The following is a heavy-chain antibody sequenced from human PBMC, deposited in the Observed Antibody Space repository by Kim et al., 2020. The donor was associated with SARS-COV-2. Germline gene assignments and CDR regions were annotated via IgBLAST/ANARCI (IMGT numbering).Heavy chain of an antibody. CDR2: ISWNSGSI. CDR1: GFTFDDYA. CDR3: AKEISPGSLYYDSSGFAFDI. J-gene: IGHJ3*02. D-gene: IGHD3-22*01. V-gene: IGHV3-9*01. Sequence: GGSLRLSYAASGFTFDDYAMHWVRQAPGKGLEWVSGISWNSGSIGYADSVKGRFTISRDNAKNSLYLQMNSLRAEDTALYYCAKEISPGSLYYDSSGFAFDIWSQGTMVTVSS.